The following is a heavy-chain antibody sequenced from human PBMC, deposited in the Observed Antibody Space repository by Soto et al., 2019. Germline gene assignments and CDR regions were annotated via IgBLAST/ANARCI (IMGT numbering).Heavy chain of an antibody. V-gene: IGHV3-13*01. Sequence: EVPFVESGGGLAQPGGSLRLSCATSGFTFSSYDMHWVRQFTGKRLEWVSAVASTGETYYSYSVRGRFVISRENAKTSFYLQMDSLTAGDTAVYYCAGIVGVDIPWGQGTLVTVSS. J-gene: IGHJ5*02. CDR3: AGIVGVDIP. CDR2: VASTGET. D-gene: IGHD1-26*01. CDR1: GFTFSSYD.